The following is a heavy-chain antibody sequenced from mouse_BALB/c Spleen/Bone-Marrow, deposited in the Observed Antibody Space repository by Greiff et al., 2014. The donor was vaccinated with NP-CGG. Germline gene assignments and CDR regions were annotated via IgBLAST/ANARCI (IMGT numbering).Heavy chain of an antibody. CDR1: GYTFTDYY. J-gene: IGHJ3*01. Sequence: QVQLQQSGAELARPGASVKLSCKASGYTFTDYYINWVRRRTGQGLEWIGEIYPGNGNTYYNEKFKGKATLTADKSSSTAYMQHSSLTSEDSAVYFCARGGYYRYDGFAYWGQGTLVTVSA. D-gene: IGHD2-14*01. CDR2: IYPGNGNT. V-gene: IGHV1-77*01. CDR3: ARGGYYRYDGFAY.